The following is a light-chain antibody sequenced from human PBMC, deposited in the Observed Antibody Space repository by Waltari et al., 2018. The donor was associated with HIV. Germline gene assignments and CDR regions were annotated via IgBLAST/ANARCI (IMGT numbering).Light chain of an antibody. Sequence: QSVLAQPPSASGTPGQRVTISCSGSTSNIGGNPVRWYQQLPGTAPKLLIYSNNERPSGVPDRLSGSTSGTSASLVISGLQSEDEADYYCAAWDDSLKGGAFGTGAKVTVL. CDR3: AAWDDSLKGGA. CDR1: TSNIGGNP. CDR2: SNN. V-gene: IGLV1-44*01. J-gene: IGLJ1*01.